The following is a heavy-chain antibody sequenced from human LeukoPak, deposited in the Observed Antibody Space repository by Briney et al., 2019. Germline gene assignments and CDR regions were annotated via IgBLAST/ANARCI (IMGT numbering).Heavy chain of an antibody. Sequence: GGSLRLSCAASGFTFSDYWMSWVRQAPGKGLEWVANMNQDGSEKYYVDSVKGRFTISRDNAKNSLYLQMNSLRAEDTAVYYCARPRPGYYFDYWGQGTLVTVSS. CDR3: ARPRPGYYFDY. J-gene: IGHJ4*02. V-gene: IGHV3-7*04. CDR1: GFTFSDYW. CDR2: MNQDGSEK.